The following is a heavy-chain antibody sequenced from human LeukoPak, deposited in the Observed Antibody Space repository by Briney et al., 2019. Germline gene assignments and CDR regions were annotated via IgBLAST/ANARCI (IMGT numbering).Heavy chain of an antibody. D-gene: IGHD1-26*01. CDR1: GGTFSSYT. CDR2: IIPILGLA. CDR3: ASRGILIVGATTPFDY. V-gene: IGHV1-69*02. J-gene: IGHJ4*02. Sequence: GASVKVSCKASGGTFSSYTISWVRQAPGQGLEWMGRIIPILGLANYAQKFQGRVTITADKSTSTAYMELSSLRSEDTAVYYCASRGILIVGATTPFDYWGQGTLVTVSS.